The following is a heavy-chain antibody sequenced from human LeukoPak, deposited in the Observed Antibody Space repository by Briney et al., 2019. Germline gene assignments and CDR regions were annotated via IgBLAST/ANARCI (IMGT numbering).Heavy chain of an antibody. D-gene: IGHD6-13*01. CDR1: GGSFSGYY. CDR2: INHSGST. V-gene: IGHV4-34*01. Sequence: SETLSLTCAVYGGSFSGYYWSWIRQPPGKGLEWIGEINHSGSTNYNPSLKSQVTISVDTSKNQFSLKLSSVTAADTAVYYCARKIAAAAPFDYWGQGTLVTVSS. CDR3: ARKIAAAAPFDY. J-gene: IGHJ4*02.